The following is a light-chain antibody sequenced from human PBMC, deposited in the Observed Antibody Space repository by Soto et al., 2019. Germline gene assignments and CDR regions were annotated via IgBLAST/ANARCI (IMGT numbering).Light chain of an antibody. Sequence: IVLTQSPLSLPVTPGEPASVSCRSSQSLLHSNGYNYLDWYLQKPGHPPQLLIYLGSNRDAGVPDRFSGSGSGTDFTLKISSVEAEDVGVYYCLQTLQIPHTFGQGTKVEIK. CDR3: LQTLQIPHT. CDR2: LGS. V-gene: IGKV2-28*01. CDR1: QSLLHSNGYNY. J-gene: IGKJ1*01.